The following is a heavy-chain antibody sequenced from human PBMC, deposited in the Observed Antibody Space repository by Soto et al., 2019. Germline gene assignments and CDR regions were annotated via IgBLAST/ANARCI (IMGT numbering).Heavy chain of an antibody. CDR3: RRSSRYSTDV. J-gene: IGHJ6*02. Sequence: QLQLQESGPGLVKPSETLSLTCTVSGDSIRSSSYWGWIRQPPGKGLGWIGSIYSTGNTYYNPSLNSQVTISVDTSKNQFSLNVISVTAADTAVYYCRRSSRYSTDVWGQGTTVTVSS. CDR2: IYSTGNT. CDR1: GDSIRSSSY. V-gene: IGHV4-39*01. D-gene: IGHD6-13*01.